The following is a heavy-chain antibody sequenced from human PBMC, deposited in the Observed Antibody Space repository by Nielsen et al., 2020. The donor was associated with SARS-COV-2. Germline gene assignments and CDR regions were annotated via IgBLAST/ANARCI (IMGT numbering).Heavy chain of an antibody. Sequence: GGSLRLSCAASGFNFRSYAIHWVRQAPGKGLEWVAAISYDGRVEYYADSLKGRFSISRDNSDNTVYLQMNSLRAEDTAMYFCAKDRSDSIDYFDHWGQGTLVTVSS. D-gene: IGHD2-21*02. CDR3: AKDRSDSIDYFDH. V-gene: IGHV3-30*04. J-gene: IGHJ4*02. CDR2: ISYDGRVE. CDR1: GFNFRSYA.